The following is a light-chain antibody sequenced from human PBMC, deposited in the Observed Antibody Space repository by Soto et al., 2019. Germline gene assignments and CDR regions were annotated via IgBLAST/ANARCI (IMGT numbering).Light chain of an antibody. CDR3: QQYGNSPIT. J-gene: IGKJ5*01. Sequence: EIVLTQSPGTLSLSPGERATLSCRASQSVSSNYVAWYQQKPGQAPRLVMYDATSRATGVPDRFSGSGSGTDFSLTISRLEPEDFAVYHCQQYGNSPITFGQGTRLEIK. CDR2: DAT. CDR1: QSVSSNY. V-gene: IGKV3-20*01.